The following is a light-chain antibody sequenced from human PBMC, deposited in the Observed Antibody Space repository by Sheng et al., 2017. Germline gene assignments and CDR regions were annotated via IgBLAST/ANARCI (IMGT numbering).Light chain of an antibody. CDR3: QQYNSYPYT. CDR2: AAS. V-gene: IGKV3D-15*01. Sequence: EVVLTQSPATLSVSPGERATLSCRASLSVGRHIAWYRQRPGQAPSLLIYAASSRATGIPDRFRGSGSGTDFTLTISRLEPEDFATYYCQQYNSYPYTFGQGTKLEIK. CDR1: LSVGRH. J-gene: IGKJ2*01.